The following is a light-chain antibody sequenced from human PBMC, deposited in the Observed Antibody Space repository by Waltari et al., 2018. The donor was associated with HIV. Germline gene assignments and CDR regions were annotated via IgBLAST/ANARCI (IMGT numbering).Light chain of an antibody. CDR1: NIGRKK. CDR2: RNS. Sequence: SYELTQPLSVSVALGQTARISCGGNNIGRKKVHWYQQKPGQAPVMVIYRNSNRPSGIPERFSGSNSGNTATLTISRAQAGDEADYYCQVWDSSTVVFGGGTKLTVL. J-gene: IGLJ2*01. CDR3: QVWDSSTVV. V-gene: IGLV3-9*01.